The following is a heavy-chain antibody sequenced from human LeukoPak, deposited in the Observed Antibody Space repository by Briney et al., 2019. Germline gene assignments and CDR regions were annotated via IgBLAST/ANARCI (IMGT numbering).Heavy chain of an antibody. CDR3: ARWGRDGSRYYYYFYGMDV. CDR2: IYYSGST. J-gene: IGHJ6*02. D-gene: IGHD3-10*01. CDR1: GGSISSYY. Sequence: SETLSLTCTVSGGSISSYYWSWVRQPPGKGLEWIGYIYYSGSTNYNPSLKSRVTMSVDTSKKQFSLKLSSVTAADTAVYYCARWGRDGSRYYYYFYGMDVWGQGTTVTVSS. V-gene: IGHV4-59*01.